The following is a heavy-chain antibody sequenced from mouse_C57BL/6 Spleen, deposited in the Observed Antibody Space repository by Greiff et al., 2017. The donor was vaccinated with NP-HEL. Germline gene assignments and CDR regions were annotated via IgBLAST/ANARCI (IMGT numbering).Heavy chain of an antibody. CDR1: GFTFSSYG. D-gene: IGHD1-1*01. CDR3: ARPYGSSYWYFDV. Sequence: EVMLVESGGDLVKPGGSLKLSCAASGFTFSSYGMSWVRQTPDKRLEWVATISSGGSYTYYPDSVKGRFTISRDNAKNTLYLQMSSLKSEDTAMYYCARPYGSSYWYFDVWGTGTTVTVSS. CDR2: ISSGGSYT. V-gene: IGHV5-6*02. J-gene: IGHJ1*03.